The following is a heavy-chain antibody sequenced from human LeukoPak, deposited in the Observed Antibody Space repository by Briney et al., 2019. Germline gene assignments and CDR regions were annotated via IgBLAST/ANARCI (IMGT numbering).Heavy chain of an antibody. CDR2: INGNGVNT. D-gene: IGHD4/OR15-4a*01. V-gene: IGHV3-23*01. CDR3: ARRAGAYSHPYDY. CDR1: GFTFSNYG. Sequence: GGSLRLSCAASGFTFSNYGMSWVRQAPGKGLEWVATINGNGVNTYYADSVKGRFTISRDNSKNTLYLQMNSLRAEDTAVYYCARRAGAYSHPYDYWGQGTLVTVSS. J-gene: IGHJ4*02.